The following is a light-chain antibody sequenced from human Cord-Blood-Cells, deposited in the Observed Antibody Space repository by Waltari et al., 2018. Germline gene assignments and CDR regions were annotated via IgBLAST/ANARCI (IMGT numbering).Light chain of an antibody. CDR3: CSYAGSSTWV. CDR2: EGS. Sequence: QSALTQPASVSGSPGLPITISCTGTRSDVGSYHLVSWYQQHPGKAPKLMIYEGSKRPSGVSNRFSGSKSGNTASLTISGLQAEDEADYYCCSYAGSSTWVFGGGTKLTVL. CDR1: RSDVGSYHL. J-gene: IGLJ3*02. V-gene: IGLV2-23*01.